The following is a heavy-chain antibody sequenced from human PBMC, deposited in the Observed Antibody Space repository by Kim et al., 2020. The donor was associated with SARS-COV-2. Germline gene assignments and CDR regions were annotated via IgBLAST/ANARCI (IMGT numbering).Heavy chain of an antibody. D-gene: IGHD6-25*01. Sequence: GGSLRLSCGASAFTFSTYWMSWVRQAPGKGLEWVASVNQDGSEKFYVDSVKGRFTISRDNAKNSLYLQMNSLRAEDTAVYYCARTQRWADYFDYWGQGTLVTVSS. CDR1: AFTFSTYW. J-gene: IGHJ4*02. CDR3: ARTQRWADYFDY. V-gene: IGHV3-7*01. CDR2: VNQDGSEK.